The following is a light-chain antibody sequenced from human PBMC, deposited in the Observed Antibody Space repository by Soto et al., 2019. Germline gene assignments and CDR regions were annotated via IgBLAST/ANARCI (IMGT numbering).Light chain of an antibody. J-gene: IGKJ4*01. V-gene: IGKV3-11*01. CDR2: GAS. CDR3: HQRGDWPLT. CDR1: RSVGDY. Sequence: EIVLTQSPATLSLSPGERATLSCRASRSVGDYLAWYQQKPGQSPRLLIYGASNRATGIPARFSGSGSGTDFTLTISRLEPEDFAVYYCHQRGDWPLTFGGGTKVDI.